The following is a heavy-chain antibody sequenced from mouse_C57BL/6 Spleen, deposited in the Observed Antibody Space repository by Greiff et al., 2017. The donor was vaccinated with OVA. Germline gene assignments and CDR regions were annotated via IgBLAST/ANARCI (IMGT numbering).Heavy chain of an antibody. CDR2: IYPSDSET. D-gene: IGHD2-4*01. J-gene: IGHJ4*01. CDR3: ARGYDYGAMDY. V-gene: IGHV1-61*01. Sequence: QVQLQQPGAELVRPGSSVKLSCKASGYTFTSYWMDWVKQRPGQGLEWIGNIYPSDSETHYNQKFKDKATLTVDKSSSTAYMQLSSLTSEDSAVYYCARGYDYGAMDYWGQGTSVTVSS. CDR1: GYTFTSYW.